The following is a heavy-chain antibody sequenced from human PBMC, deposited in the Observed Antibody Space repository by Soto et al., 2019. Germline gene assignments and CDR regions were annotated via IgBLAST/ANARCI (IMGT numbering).Heavy chain of an antibody. CDR2: IYYSGST. Sequence: QVQLQESGPGLVKPSETLSLTCTVSGGSISSYYWSWIRQPPGKGLEWIGYIYYSGSTNYNPSLKSRVTISVDTSKNQFSLKLSSVTAADTAVYYCARHRYGDSGDAFDIWGQGTMVTVSS. CDR1: GGSISSYY. D-gene: IGHD4-17*01. V-gene: IGHV4-59*08. J-gene: IGHJ3*02. CDR3: ARHRYGDSGDAFDI.